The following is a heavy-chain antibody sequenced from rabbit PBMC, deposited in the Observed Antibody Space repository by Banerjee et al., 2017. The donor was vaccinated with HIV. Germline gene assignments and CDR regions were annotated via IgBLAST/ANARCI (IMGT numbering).Heavy chain of an antibody. D-gene: IGHD2-1*01. Sequence: QSLEESGGDLVKPGASLTLTCTASGFSFSGNYWICWVRQAPGKGLEWIACIRAGSSISTYYANWAKGRFTVSKTSSTTVTLQMTSLTAADTATYFCARDRNGDNTYYLDLWGPGTLVTVS. V-gene: IGHV1S40*01. CDR2: IRAGSSIST. CDR3: ARDRNGDNTYYLDL. J-gene: IGHJ4*01. CDR1: GFSFSGNYW.